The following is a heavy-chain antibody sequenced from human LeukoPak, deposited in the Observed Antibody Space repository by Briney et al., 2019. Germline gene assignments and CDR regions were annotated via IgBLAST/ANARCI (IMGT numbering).Heavy chain of an antibody. CDR3: AREESGYCSSTSCYNWFDP. V-gene: IGHV4-59*01. Sequence: PSETLSLTCTVSGGSISSYYWSWIRQPPGKGLEWIGYIYYSGSTNYNPSLKSRVTISVDTSKNQFSLKLSSVTAADTAVYYRAREESGYCSSTSCYNWFDPWGQGTLVTVSS. J-gene: IGHJ5*02. CDR1: GGSISSYY. CDR2: IYYSGST. D-gene: IGHD2-2*01.